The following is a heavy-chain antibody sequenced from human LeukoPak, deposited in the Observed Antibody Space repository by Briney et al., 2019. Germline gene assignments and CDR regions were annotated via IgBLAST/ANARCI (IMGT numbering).Heavy chain of an antibody. Sequence: GRSLSLSCEASGFTFMSYGMSWVRHAPAKGLESVSTISNTAYNTYYADSVKGRFTISRDNSANTVSLQMNSLRAEDTALYYCAKHRGSYFFYYVDSWGQGTQVTVSS. J-gene: IGHJ4*02. D-gene: IGHD3-9*01. CDR2: ISNTAYNT. V-gene: IGHV3-23*01. CDR3: AKHRGSYFFYYVDS. CDR1: GFTFMSYG.